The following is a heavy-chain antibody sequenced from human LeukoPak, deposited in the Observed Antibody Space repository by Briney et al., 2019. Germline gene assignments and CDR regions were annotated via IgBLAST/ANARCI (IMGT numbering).Heavy chain of an antibody. CDR2: LSDSGAST. CDR1: GFTFSNYA. V-gene: IGHV3-23*01. D-gene: IGHD3-22*01. J-gene: IGHJ4*02. Sequence: PGGSLRLSCAASGFTFSNYAMTWVRQAPGKGLEWVSSLSDSGASTYYADSVKGRFTISRDNSKNTLFLQMNSLRDENTAVYYCGKQPDSSGFPSFFDYWGQGTLVTVSS. CDR3: GKQPDSSGFPSFFDY.